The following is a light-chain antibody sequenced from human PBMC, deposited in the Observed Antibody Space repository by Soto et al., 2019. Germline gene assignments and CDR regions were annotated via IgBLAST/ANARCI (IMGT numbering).Light chain of an antibody. CDR3: QQTYNAPYT. J-gene: IGKJ2*01. CDR1: QNIGTS. CDR2: SAS. V-gene: IGKV1-39*01. Sequence: DIQMTQSPSSLSVSVGDRVTITCRASQNIGTSLNWYQMKLGRAPTLLIYSASTLQSGAPSRFSGGGSGTDFTLTINSLLPEDFATYSCQQTYNAPYTFGQGTTLEIK.